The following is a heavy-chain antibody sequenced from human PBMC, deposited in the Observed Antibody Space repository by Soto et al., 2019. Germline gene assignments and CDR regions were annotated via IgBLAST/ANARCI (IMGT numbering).Heavy chain of an antibody. CDR2: IKQDGSEK. J-gene: IGHJ6*02. CDR1: DFTFSSYW. Sequence: PGGSLRLSCAASDFTFSSYWMTWVRQAPGKGLEWVANIKQDGSEKYYVDSVEGRFTISRDNAKNSLYLQMDSLRAEDTAVYYCARVNYYDTSGYYKSYYYYGMDVWGQGTTVTVSS. CDR3: ARVNYYDTSGYYKSYYYYGMDV. D-gene: IGHD3-22*01. V-gene: IGHV3-7*01.